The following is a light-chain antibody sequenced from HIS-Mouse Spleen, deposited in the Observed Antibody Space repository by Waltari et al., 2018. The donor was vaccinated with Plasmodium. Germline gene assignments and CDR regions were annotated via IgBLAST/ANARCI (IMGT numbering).Light chain of an antibody. CDR3: YSTDSSGNHRV. Sequence: SYELTQPPSVSVSPGQTATNTSSGDALPKKYAYWYQQKSGQAPALVIYEDSKRPSGIPERFSGSSSGTMATLTISGAQVEDEADYYCYSTDSSGNHRVFGGGTKLTVL. J-gene: IGLJ3*02. V-gene: IGLV3-10*01. CDR1: ALPKKY. CDR2: EDS.